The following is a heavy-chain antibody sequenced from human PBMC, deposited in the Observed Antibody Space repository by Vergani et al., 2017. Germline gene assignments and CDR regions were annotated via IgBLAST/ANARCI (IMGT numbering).Heavy chain of an antibody. V-gene: IGHV2-26*01. D-gene: IGHD4-17*01. J-gene: IGHJ2*01. CDR1: GFSLSNARMG. CDR3: ARIRSYGYYVRGFGRYWYFDL. Sequence: QVTLKESGPVLVKPTETLTLTCTVAGFSLSNARMGVSWIRQPPGKALEWLAHIFSNDEKSYSTSLKSRLTISKDTSKSQVVLTMTNMDPVDTATYYCARIRSYGYYVRGFGRYWYFDLWGRGTLVTVSS. CDR2: IFSNDEK.